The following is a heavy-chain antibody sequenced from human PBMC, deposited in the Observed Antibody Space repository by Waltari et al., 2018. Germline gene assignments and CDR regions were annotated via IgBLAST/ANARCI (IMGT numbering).Heavy chain of an antibody. CDR3: ARDPRNYYDSSGKDY. J-gene: IGHJ4*02. CDR2: ISAYNGNT. CDR1: GYTFTSYG. V-gene: IGHV1-18*01. D-gene: IGHD3-22*01. Sequence: QVQLVQSGAEVKKPGASVKVSCKASGYTFTSYGISWVRPAPGQGLEWMGWISAYNGNTNYAQKLQGRVTMTTDTSTSTAYMELRSLRSDDTAVYYCARDPRNYYDSSGKDYWGQGTLVTVSS.